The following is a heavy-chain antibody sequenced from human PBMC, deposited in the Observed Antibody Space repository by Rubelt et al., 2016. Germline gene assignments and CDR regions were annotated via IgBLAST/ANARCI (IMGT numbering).Heavy chain of an antibody. CDR2: IYYRGST. CDR1: GGSISSGGYY. D-gene: IGHD4-17*01. V-gene: IGHV4-31*03. J-gene: IGHJ4*02. CDR3: GRGRDGDRRGC. Sequence: QVQLQESGPGLVKPSQTLSLTCTVSGGSISSGGYYWSWIRQHPGKGLEWIGYIYYRGSTYYSPSLESRLTVSVDPSKNQLSRRLRGVTGADTAVYVCGRGRDGDRRGCWGQGTLVTVSS.